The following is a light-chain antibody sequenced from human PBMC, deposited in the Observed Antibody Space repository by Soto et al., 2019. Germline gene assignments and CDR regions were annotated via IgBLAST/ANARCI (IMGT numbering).Light chain of an antibody. CDR3: QQSYRTSRT. V-gene: IGKV1-39*01. Sequence: DIQMTQSPSSLSASVGDRVTITCRASQSISSYLNWYQQKPGKAPKFLIYAASSLQSGVPSRFSGSGSGTDFTLTISSLQPEDFATYYCQQSYRTSRTFGQGTKVEIK. CDR2: AAS. CDR1: QSISSY. J-gene: IGKJ1*01.